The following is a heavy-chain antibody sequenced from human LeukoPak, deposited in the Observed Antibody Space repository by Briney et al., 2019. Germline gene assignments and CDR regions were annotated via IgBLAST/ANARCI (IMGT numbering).Heavy chain of an antibody. CDR3: ARVRGGWYDY. D-gene: IGHD6-19*01. V-gene: IGHV4-59*01. CDR1: GGSFSGYY. CDR2: IYYSGST. J-gene: IGHJ4*02. Sequence: PSETLSLTCAVYGGSFSGYYWSWIRQPPGKGLEWIGYIYYSGSTNYNPSLKSRVTISVDTSKNQFSLKLSSVTAADTAVYYCARVRGGWYDYWGQGTLVTVSS.